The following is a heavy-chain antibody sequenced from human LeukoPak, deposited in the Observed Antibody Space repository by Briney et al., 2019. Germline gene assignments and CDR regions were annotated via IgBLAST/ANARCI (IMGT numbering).Heavy chain of an antibody. Sequence: SETLSLTCTVSGGSISSYYWSWIRQPSGKGLEWIGYIYYSGSTNYNPSLKSRVTISVDTSKNQFSLKLSSVTAADTAVYYCARDGVGWYPGGYFDYWGQGTLVTVSS. CDR2: IYYSGST. J-gene: IGHJ4*02. V-gene: IGHV4-59*01. CDR3: ARDGVGWYPGGYFDY. CDR1: GGSISSYY. D-gene: IGHD2-15*01.